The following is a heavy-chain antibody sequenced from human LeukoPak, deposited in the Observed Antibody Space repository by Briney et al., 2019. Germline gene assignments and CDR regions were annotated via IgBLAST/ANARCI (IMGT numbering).Heavy chain of an antibody. CDR2: TRNKAKSYTT. D-gene: IGHD1-26*01. V-gene: IGHV3-72*01. J-gene: IGHJ4*02. CDR3: ARAYRYGGNYGIDY. CDR1: GFTFSDHY. Sequence: GGSLRSSCAVSGFTFSDHYMDWVRQAPGKGLEWVGRTRNKAKSYTTEYAASVKGRFTISRDDSKNSLYLQMNSLKTEDTAVYYCARAYRYGGNYGIDYWGQGTLVTVSS.